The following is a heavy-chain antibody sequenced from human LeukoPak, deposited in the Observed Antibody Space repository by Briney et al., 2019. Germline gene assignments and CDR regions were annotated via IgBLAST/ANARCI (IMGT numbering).Heavy chain of an antibody. Sequence: GGSLRLSCEGSGFTFSNYWMGWVRQAPGKGLQWVANIKTDGSEKYYVDSVKGRFTISRDNAKNSLYLQMNSLRAEDTAVYYCAREAIVGATTDAFDIWGQGTMVTVSS. J-gene: IGHJ3*02. D-gene: IGHD1-26*01. CDR3: AREAIVGATTDAFDI. CDR1: GFTFSNYW. CDR2: IKTDGSEK. V-gene: IGHV3-7*01.